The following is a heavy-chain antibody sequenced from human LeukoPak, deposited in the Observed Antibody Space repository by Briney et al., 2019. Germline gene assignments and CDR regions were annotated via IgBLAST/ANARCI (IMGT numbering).Heavy chain of an antibody. Sequence: ASVKVSCKASGYTFTSYGISWVRQAPGQGLEWMGWISAYNGNTNYAQKLQGRVTMTTGTSTSTAYMELRSLRSDDTAVYYCARDRGGDLYYYDSSSARYFQHWGQGTLVTVSS. V-gene: IGHV1-18*01. D-gene: IGHD3-22*01. CDR1: GYTFTSYG. CDR3: ARDRGGDLYYYDSSSARYFQH. CDR2: ISAYNGNT. J-gene: IGHJ1*01.